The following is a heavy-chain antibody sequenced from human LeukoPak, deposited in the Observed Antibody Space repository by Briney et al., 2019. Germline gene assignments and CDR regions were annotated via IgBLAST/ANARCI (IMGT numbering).Heavy chain of an antibody. D-gene: IGHD2-2*01. Sequence: ASVKVSCKASGYTLTELSMHWVRQAPGKGLEWMGGFDPEDEETIYAQKFQGRVTMTEDTSTATAYMELSSLRSEDTAVYYCATHRCTTTTCYGFDPWGQGTLVTVSS. CDR1: GYTLTELS. CDR2: FDPEDEET. CDR3: ATHRCTTTTCYGFDP. V-gene: IGHV1-24*01. J-gene: IGHJ5*02.